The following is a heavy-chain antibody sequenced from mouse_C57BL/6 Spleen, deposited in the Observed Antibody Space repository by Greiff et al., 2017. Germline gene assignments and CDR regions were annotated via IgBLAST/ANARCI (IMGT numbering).Heavy chain of an antibody. V-gene: IGHV1-54*01. CDR1: GYAFTNYL. D-gene: IGHD1-1*01. Sequence: VQLKESGAELVRPGTSVKVSCKASGYAFTNYLIEWVKQRPGQGLEWIGVINPGSGGTNYNEKFKGKATLTADKSSSTAYMPLSSLTSEDSAVYFCARRGYGSSYVPYFDYWGQGTTLTVSS. CDR2: INPGSGGT. CDR3: ARRGYGSSYVPYFDY. J-gene: IGHJ2*01.